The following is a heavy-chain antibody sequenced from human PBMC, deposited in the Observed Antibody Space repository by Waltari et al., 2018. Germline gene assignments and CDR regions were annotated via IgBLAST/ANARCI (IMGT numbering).Heavy chain of an antibody. J-gene: IGHJ4*02. D-gene: IGHD6-19*01. CDR3: AKDQQWLKYYFDY. CDR2: ISGSGGST. CDR1: GFTFSSYA. V-gene: IGHV3-23*01. Sequence: EVQLLESGGGLVQPGRSLRLSCAASGFTFSSYAMSWVLQAPGKGLEWVSAISGSGGSTYYADSVKVRFTISRDNSKNTLYLQMNSLRAEDTAVYYCAKDQQWLKYYFDYWGQGTLVTVSS.